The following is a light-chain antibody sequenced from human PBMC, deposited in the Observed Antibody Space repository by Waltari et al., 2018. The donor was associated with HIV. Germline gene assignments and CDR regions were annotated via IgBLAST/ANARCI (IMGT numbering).Light chain of an antibody. J-gene: IGLJ2*01. CDR1: RYTIGSNT. CDR3: AAWDDSLNGPV. CDR2: GKH. Sequence: QSVMTQPASASGTPGPRVTISCSGRRYTIGSNTVSWFQQLPRTAPRLLIYGKHQRPSGVPDRFSGSKSGTSASLAISGLQSEDEADYFCAAWDDSLNGPVFGGGTKLTVL. V-gene: IGLV1-44*01.